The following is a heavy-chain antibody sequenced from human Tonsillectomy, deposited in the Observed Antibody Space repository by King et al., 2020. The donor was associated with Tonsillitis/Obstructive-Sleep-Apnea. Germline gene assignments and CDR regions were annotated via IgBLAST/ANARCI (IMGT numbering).Heavy chain of an antibody. Sequence: VQLQQWGAGLLKPSETLSLTCAVYGGSFSGYYWSWIRQPPGKGLEWIGEISHSGSTSYNPSLESRVTISVDTSQNQFSLKLSSVTAADTAVYYCARGVYGGNSDWFFDLWGRGTLVTVSS. CDR3: ARGVYGGNSDWFFDL. CDR2: ISHSGST. CDR1: GGSFSGYY. V-gene: IGHV4-34*01. J-gene: IGHJ2*01. D-gene: IGHD4-23*01.